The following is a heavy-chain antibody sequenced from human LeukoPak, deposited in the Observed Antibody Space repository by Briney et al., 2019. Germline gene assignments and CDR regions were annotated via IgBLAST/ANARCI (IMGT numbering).Heavy chain of an antibody. D-gene: IGHD2/OR15-2a*01. CDR1: GGSFSGYY. J-gene: IGHJ6*02. CDR2: IYYSGST. V-gene: IGHV4-34*01. CDR3: ARDLLVLSYYYGMDV. Sequence: SETLSLTCAVYGGSFSGYYWGWIRQPPGKGLEWIGSIYYSGSTYYNPSLKSRVTISVDTSKNQFSLKLSSVTAADTAVYYCARDLLVLSYYYGMDVWGQGTTVTVSS.